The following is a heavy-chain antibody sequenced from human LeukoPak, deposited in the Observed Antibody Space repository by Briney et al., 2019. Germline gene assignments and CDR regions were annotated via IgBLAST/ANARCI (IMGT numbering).Heavy chain of an antibody. CDR2: VYSGGTT. D-gene: IGHD1-26*01. J-gene: IGHJ4*02. CDR3: ASQWELHY. V-gene: IGHV3-53*01. CDR1: GFIVSSNY. Sequence: PGGSLRLSCAVSGFIVSSNYMNWVRQAPGKGLGWVSIVYSGGTTYYADSVKDRFNTSRHNSKNTLYLQMNSLRAEDTAVYYCASQWELHYWGQGTLVTVSS.